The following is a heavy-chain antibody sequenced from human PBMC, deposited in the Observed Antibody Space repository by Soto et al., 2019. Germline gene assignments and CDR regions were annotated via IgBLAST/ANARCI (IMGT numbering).Heavy chain of an antibody. D-gene: IGHD6-19*01. CDR3: TKYFSDYSSSLFYY. CDR1: GLTFSSYA. Sequence: PGGYLRLSCAASGLTFSSYAMSWVRQAPGKGLEWVSVISDSGGSTYYADSVKGRFTITRDNSKNTLYLHMNSLRAEDTAIYYCTKYFSDYSSSLFYYWGQGTLVTVSS. CDR2: ISDSGGST. J-gene: IGHJ4*02. V-gene: IGHV3-23*01.